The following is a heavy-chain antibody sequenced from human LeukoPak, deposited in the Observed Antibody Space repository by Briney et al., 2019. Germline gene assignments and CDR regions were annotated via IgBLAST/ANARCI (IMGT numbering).Heavy chain of an antibody. Sequence: SETLSLTCTVSGGSISSYYWSWIRQPAGKGLEWIGRIYTSGSTNYNPSLKSRVTMSVDTSKNQFSLKLSSMTAADTAVYYCARERLVVVVPAANLNWFDPWGQGTLVTVSS. V-gene: IGHV4-4*07. CDR2: IYTSGST. J-gene: IGHJ5*02. CDR3: ARERLVVVVPAANLNWFDP. CDR1: GGSISSYY. D-gene: IGHD2-2*01.